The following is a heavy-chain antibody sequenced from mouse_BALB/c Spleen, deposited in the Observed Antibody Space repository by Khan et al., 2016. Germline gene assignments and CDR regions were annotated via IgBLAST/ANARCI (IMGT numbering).Heavy chain of an antibody. J-gene: IGHJ2*01. CDR1: GFTFSNYW. CDR3: WILL. V-gene: IGHV6-6*02. CDR2: IRLKSDDYVT. Sequence: EVKLEESGGGLVQPGGFMKLFCVASGFTFSNYWMNWVRQSPEKGLEWVAEIRLKSDDYVTHYAESVKGRFNCSRDDSQSSVSLQMNNLRAKDTGIYYCWILLWGQGTTLTVSS.